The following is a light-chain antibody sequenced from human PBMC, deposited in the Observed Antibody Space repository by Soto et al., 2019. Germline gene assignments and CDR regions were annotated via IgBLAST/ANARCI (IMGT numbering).Light chain of an antibody. V-gene: IGKV3-11*01. J-gene: IGKJ4*01. CDR1: QSVSSY. CDR2: GAS. CDR3: QQRSNWPT. Sequence: EIVLTQSPATLSLSPGERATLSCRASQSVSSYLDWYQQKPGQAPRHLIYGASNRATGIPARFSGSGSGTDFTLTISSLEPEDFAVYYCQQRSNWPTFGGGTKVEIK.